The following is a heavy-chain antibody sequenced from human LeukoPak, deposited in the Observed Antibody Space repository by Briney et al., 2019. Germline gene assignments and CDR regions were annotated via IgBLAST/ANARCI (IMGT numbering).Heavy chain of an antibody. CDR3: ARLEYYYDSSEDPYFDY. CDR2: ISYDGSNK. J-gene: IGHJ4*02. Sequence: PGGSLRLSCAASGFTFSSYAMHWVRQAPGKGLEWVAVISYDGSNKYYADSVKGRFTISRDNAKNSLYLQMNSLRAEDTAVYYCARLEYYYDSSEDPYFDYWGQGILVTVSS. D-gene: IGHD3-22*01. CDR1: GFTFSSYA. V-gene: IGHV3-30-3*01.